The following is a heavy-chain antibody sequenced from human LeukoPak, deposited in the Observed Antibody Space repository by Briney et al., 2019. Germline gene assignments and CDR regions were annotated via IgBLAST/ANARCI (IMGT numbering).Heavy chain of an antibody. CDR2: IRFDGSYN. Sequence: GGSLRLSCAASGFTFSSYGMHWVRQAPGKGLEWVAFIRFDGSYNYYADSVKGRFTISRDNSKNTLYLQMNSLRAEDTAVYYCAELGITMIGGVWGKGTTVTISS. CDR1: GFTFSSYG. D-gene: IGHD3-10*02. CDR3: AELGITMIGGV. V-gene: IGHV3-30*02. J-gene: IGHJ6*04.